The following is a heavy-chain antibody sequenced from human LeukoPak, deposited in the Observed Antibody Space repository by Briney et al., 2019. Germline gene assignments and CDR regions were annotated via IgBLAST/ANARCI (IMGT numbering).Heavy chain of an antibody. J-gene: IGHJ6*02. V-gene: IGHV3-30*03. CDR2: ISYDESNK. D-gene: IGHD3-3*01. CDR3: ARGTGTKPFWSGYWVDV. Sequence: GGSLRLSCAASGFTFSSSAMHWVRQAPGKGLEWVAVISYDESNKYYADSVKGRFTISRDNSKNTLYLQMNSLRAEDTAVYYCARGTGTKPFWSGYWVDVWGQGTTVTVSS. CDR1: GFTFSSSA.